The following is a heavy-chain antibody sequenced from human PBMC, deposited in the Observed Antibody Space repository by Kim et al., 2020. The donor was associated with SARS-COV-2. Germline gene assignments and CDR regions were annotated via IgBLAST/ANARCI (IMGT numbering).Heavy chain of an antibody. V-gene: IGHV3-23*01. CDR3: AKERDGGWYAPRYFDL. CDR1: GFTFSSYA. CDR2: ISGSGGST. D-gene: IGHD6-19*01. J-gene: IGHJ2*01. Sequence: GGSLRLSCAASGFTFSSYAMSWVRQAPGKGLEWVSAISGSGGSTYYADSVKGRFTISRDNSKNTLYLQMNSLRAEDTAVYYCAKERDGGWYAPRYFDLWGRGTLVTVSS.